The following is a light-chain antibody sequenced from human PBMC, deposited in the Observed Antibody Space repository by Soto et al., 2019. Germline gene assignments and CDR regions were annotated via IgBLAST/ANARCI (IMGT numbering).Light chain of an antibody. CDR1: QSFSSSY. J-gene: IGKJ2*01. V-gene: IGKV3-20*01. CDR3: QQYGSSPRT. CDR2: GAS. Sequence: EIGLTQSPGTLSLSPGERATLSCRASQSFSSSYLAWYQQKPGQAPRLLIYGASSRATGIPDRFSGSGSGTDFTLTISRLEPEDFAVYYCQQYGSSPRTFGQGTKLEIK.